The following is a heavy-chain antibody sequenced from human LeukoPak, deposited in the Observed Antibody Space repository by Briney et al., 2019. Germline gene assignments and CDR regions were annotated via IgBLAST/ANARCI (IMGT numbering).Heavy chain of an antibody. CDR2: MYTGGTT. V-gene: IGHV3-53*01. J-gene: IGHJ4*02. CDR3: AKDEATSGGGLAS. CDR1: GFTVSGTH. D-gene: IGHD3-16*01. Sequence: ASLRLSCAASGFTVSGTHMGWVRQAPGKGLEWVSAMYTGGTTYYADSVQGRFTISRDNSKNTLYLQMNSLRAEDTAVYYCAKDEATSGGGLASWGQGTLVTVSS.